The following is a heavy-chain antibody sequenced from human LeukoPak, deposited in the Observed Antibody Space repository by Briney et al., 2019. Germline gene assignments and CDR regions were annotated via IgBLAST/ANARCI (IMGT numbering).Heavy chain of an antibody. CDR2: INPNSGGT. D-gene: IGHD3-22*01. Sequence: ASVKVSCKASGYTFTSYDINWVRQATGQGLEWMGRINPNSGGTNYAQKFQGRVTMTRDTSISTAYMELSRLRSDDTAVYYCATTSGYYYYYFDYWGQGTLVTVSS. CDR3: ATTSGYYYYYFDY. J-gene: IGHJ4*02. V-gene: IGHV1-2*06. CDR1: GYTFTSYD.